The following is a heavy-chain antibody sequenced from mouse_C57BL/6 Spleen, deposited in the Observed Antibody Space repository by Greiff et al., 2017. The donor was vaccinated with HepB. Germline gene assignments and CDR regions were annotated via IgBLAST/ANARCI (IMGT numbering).Heavy chain of an antibody. D-gene: IGHD1-1*02. CDR3: AKRHYGFDY. Sequence: EVQLQQSGPELVKPGASVKISCKASGYTFTDYYMNWVKQSQGKSLEWFGDINPNNGGTSYNQKFKGKATLTVDKSSSTAYMELRSLTSEDSAVYYCAKRHYGFDYWGQGTTLTVSS. J-gene: IGHJ2*01. CDR1: GYTFTDYY. CDR2: INPNNGGT. V-gene: IGHV1-26*01.